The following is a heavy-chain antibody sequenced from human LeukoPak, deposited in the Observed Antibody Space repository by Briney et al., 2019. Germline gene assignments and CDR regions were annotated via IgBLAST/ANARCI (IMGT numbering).Heavy chain of an antibody. CDR2: IYYSGST. CDR1: GGFISSYY. CDR3: ARGYSYGYGDAFDI. V-gene: IGHV4-59*01. Sequence: PSETLSLTCTVSGGFISSYYWSWIRQPPGKGLEWIGYIYYSGSTNYNPSLKSRVTISVDTSKNQFSLKLSSVTAADTAVYYCARGYSYGYGDAFDIWGQGTMVTVSS. D-gene: IGHD5-18*01. J-gene: IGHJ3*02.